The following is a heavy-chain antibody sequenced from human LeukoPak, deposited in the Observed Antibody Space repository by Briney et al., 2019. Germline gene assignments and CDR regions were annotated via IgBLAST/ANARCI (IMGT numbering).Heavy chain of an antibody. Sequence: SETLSLTCTVSVGAISSDDGSWIRQTAGKGLEWIGRMYTSEITNDNPSLKSRVTMSVDTSKTQLSLKPTSVTAADMAVYYCARDSTNYYSMDVWGKGTTVPLSS. CDR3: ARDSTNYYSMDV. J-gene: IGHJ6*03. V-gene: IGHV4-4*07. D-gene: IGHD4-11*01. CDR2: MYTSEIT. CDR1: VGAISSDD.